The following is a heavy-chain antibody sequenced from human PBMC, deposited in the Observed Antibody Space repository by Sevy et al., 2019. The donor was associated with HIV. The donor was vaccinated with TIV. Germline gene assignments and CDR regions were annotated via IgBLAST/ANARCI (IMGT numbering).Heavy chain of an antibody. Sequence: GGSLRLSCVTSGFTFDNYTMHWVRQAPGKGLEWVSLISWDGGSTFYADSLKGRFTISRDNSKNSLYLQMNSLITEDTALYYCAKSDDYARGGWRPYFDYWGQGTLVTVSS. V-gene: IGHV3-43*01. CDR2: ISWDGGST. D-gene: IGHD4-17*01. J-gene: IGHJ4*02. CDR1: GFTFDNYT. CDR3: AKSDDYARGGWRPYFDY.